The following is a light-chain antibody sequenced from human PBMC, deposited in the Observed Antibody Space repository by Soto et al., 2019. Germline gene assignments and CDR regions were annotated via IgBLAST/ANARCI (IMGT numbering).Light chain of an antibody. CDR1: QSVSSN. CDR3: QQSDSIPIT. CDR2: AAS. V-gene: IGKV1-39*01. J-gene: IGKJ5*01. Sequence: MTQSPATLSVSPGERATLSCSASQSVSSNLAWYQQKPGKAPKLLIYAASSLQSGVPSRFSGSGSGTDFTLAISSLQPEDFATYYCQQSDSIPITFGQGTRLEIK.